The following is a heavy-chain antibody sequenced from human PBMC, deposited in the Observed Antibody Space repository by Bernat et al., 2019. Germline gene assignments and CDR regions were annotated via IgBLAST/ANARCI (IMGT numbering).Heavy chain of an antibody. V-gene: IGHV3-15*01. J-gene: IGHJ6*02. CDR3: TTGTITIFGVVISHYGMDV. CDR2: IKSKTDGGTT. CDR1: GFTFSNAW. Sequence: EVQLVESGGGLVKPGGSLRLSCAAPGFTFSNAWMSWVRQAPGKGLEWVGRIKSKTDGGTTDYAAPVKGRFTIPRDDSKNRLYLQMNSLKTEDTAVYYCTTGTITIFGVVISHYGMDVWGQGTTVTVSS. D-gene: IGHD3-3*01.